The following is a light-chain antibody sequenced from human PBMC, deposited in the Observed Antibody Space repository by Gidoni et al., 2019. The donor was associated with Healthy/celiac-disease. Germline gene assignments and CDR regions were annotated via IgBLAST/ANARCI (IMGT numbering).Light chain of an antibody. CDR2: GAS. CDR1: QSVSSSY. CDR3: QQYGSSPRGT. V-gene: IGKV3-20*01. J-gene: IGKJ2*01. Sequence: DIVLTPSPGTLSLSPGERATLSCRASQSVSSSYLAWYQQKPGQAPRLLIYGASSRATGIPDRFSGSGSGTDFTLTISRLEPEDFAVYYCQQYGSSPRGTFGQGTKLEIK.